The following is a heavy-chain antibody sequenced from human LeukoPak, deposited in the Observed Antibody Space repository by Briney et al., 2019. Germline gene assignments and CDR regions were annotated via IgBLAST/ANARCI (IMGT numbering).Heavy chain of an antibody. D-gene: IGHD2-15*01. CDR1: GFTFSSYW. J-gene: IGHJ4*02. V-gene: IGHV3-74*01. CDR2: IYSGGST. CDR3: TRDSAHSGDY. Sequence: PGGSLRLSCAASGFTFSSYWMHWVRQAPGKGLEWVSVIYSGGSTYYADSVKGRFTISRDNAKNTLYLQMNSLRAEDTAVYYCTRDSAHSGDYWGQGTLVTVSS.